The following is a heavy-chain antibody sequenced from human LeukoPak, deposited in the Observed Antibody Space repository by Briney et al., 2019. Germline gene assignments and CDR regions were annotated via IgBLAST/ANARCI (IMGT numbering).Heavy chain of an antibody. CDR1: GDSINSGNNY. Sequence: DPSETLSLTCTVSGDSINSGNNYWSWIRQPAGKGPEWIGHIYSSGTTNYNPSLKSRVTMSVDTSKNQFSLKLTSVTAADTAVYYCAREAGSYDSSGYYSLYYSFDYWGQGTLVTVSS. CDR3: AREAGSYDSSGYYSLYYSFDY. CDR2: IYSSGTT. V-gene: IGHV4-61*09. J-gene: IGHJ4*02. D-gene: IGHD3-22*01.